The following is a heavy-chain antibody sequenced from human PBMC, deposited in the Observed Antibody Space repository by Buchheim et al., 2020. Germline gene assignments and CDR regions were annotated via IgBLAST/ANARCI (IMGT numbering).Heavy chain of an antibody. CDR1: GFTFSSYG. J-gene: IGHJ6*02. V-gene: IGHV3-30*18. Sequence: QVQLVESGGGVVQPGGSLRLSCAASGFTFSSYGMHWVRQAPGKGLEWVTVISYDGSNKHYADSVTGRFTIPRYNSKNTLNLQMNSLRAEDTAVYYCGNGISMRTVVTSMDVWGQGTT. CDR2: ISYDGSNK. D-gene: IGHD3-22*01. CDR3: GNGISMRTVVTSMDV.